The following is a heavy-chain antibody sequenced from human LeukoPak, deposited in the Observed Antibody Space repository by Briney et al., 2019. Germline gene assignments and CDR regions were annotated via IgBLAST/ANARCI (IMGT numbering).Heavy chain of an antibody. D-gene: IGHD2-2*01. CDR2: IWYDGTNQ. J-gene: IGHJ4*02. Sequence: RGSLRLSCAASGFTFSAYDMHWVRQAPGKGLEWVAIIWYDGTNQYYADSVKGRFTISRDNSTNTLYLQMNSLRAEDTAVYYCARDWSSTSFDYWGQGTLVTVSS. V-gene: IGHV3-33*01. CDR3: ARDWSSTSFDY. CDR1: GFTFSAYD.